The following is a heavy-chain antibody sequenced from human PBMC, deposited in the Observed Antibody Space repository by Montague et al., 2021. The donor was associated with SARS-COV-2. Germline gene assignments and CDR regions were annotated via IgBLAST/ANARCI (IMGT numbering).Heavy chain of an antibody. CDR2: IWYDGSNK. J-gene: IGHJ6*02. CDR3: ERDPTDSYDFWSGYLGYYGMDV. V-gene: IGHV3-33*01. CDR1: GFTFSSYG. D-gene: IGHD3-3*01. Sequence: SLRLSCAASGFTFSSYGMHWVRQAPGKGLEWVAVIWYDGSNKYYADSVKGRFTISRDNSKNTLYLQMNSLRAEDTAVYYCERDPTDSYDFWSGYLGYYGMDVWGQGTTVTVSS.